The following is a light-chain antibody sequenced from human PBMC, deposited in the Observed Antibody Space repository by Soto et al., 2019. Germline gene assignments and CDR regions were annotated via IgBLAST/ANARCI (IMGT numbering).Light chain of an antibody. J-gene: IGKJ5*01. Sequence: QSPANLYVSIGERATLSCRASQSVSNFLAWYQQKPGQAPRLLIYDTSNRATGIPARFSGSGSVTDFSVASAFLVPGYFALYRCHHLSNLRITFGEGTRLENK. CDR2: DTS. CDR1: QSVSNF. V-gene: IGKV3-11*01. CDR3: HHLSNLRIT.